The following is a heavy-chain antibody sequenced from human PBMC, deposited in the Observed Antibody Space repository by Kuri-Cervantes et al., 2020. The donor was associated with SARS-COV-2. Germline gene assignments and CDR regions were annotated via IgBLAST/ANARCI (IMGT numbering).Heavy chain of an antibody. D-gene: IGHD2-2*01. CDR2: ISSSSSTI. CDR3: ARETSAAATRYFDL. CDR1: GFTFSSYS. V-gene: IGHV3-48*02. J-gene: IGHJ2*01. Sequence: GESLKISCAASGFTFSSYSMYWVRQAPGKGPEWVSYISSSSSTIYYADSVKGRFTISRDNAKNSLYLQMNSLRDEDTAVYYCARETSAAATRYFDLWGRGTLVTVSS.